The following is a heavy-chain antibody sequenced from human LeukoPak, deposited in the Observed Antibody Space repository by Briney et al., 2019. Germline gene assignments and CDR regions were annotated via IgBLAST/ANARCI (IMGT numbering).Heavy chain of an antibody. CDR1: GFTFSSYA. J-gene: IGHJ4*02. Sequence: GGSLRLSCAASGFTFSSYAMSWVRQAPGKGLEWVSAISGSGGRTYYADSVKGRFTISRDNSKNTLYLQMNSLRAEDTAVYYCANTRDYGDPFDFDYWGQGTLVTVSS. CDR2: ISGSGGRT. CDR3: ANTRDYGDPFDFDY. D-gene: IGHD4-17*01. V-gene: IGHV3-23*01.